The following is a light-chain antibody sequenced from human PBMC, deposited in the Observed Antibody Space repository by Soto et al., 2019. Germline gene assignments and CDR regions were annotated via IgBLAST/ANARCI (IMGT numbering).Light chain of an antibody. CDR1: QSVSSY. V-gene: IGKV3-11*01. CDR3: QQRSNWPPGST. Sequence: EIVLTQSPAPLSLSPGERATLSCRASQSVSSYLAWYQQKPGQAPRLLIYDASNRATGIPARFSGSGSGTDFTLTISSLEPEDFAVYYCQQRSNWPPGSTFGPGTKVDFK. J-gene: IGKJ3*01. CDR2: DAS.